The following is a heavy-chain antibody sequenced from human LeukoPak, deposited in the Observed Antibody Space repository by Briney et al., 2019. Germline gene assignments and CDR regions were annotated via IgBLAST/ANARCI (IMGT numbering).Heavy chain of an antibody. Sequence: GASVKVSCKVSGYTLTELSMRWVRQAPGKGLEWMGGFDPEDGETIYAQKFQGRVTMTEDTSTDTAYMELSSLRSEDTAVYYCATDLRPIEQQLVDAFDIWGQGTMVTVSS. D-gene: IGHD6-13*01. CDR1: GYTLTELS. V-gene: IGHV1-24*01. CDR2: FDPEDGET. CDR3: ATDLRPIEQQLVDAFDI. J-gene: IGHJ3*02.